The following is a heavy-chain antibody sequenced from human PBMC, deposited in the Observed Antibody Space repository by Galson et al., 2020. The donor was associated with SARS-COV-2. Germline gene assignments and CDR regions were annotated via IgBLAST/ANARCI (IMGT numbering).Heavy chain of an antibody. Sequence: ASVNDSCKTSGYTFTGHYLNWVRQPPGQGLEWMGRINPNTGYTNYAQNLLGRVTMTRDTSISTPYMVLGSLTSDDTAVYYCAGLRSGDGWWGQGTQVTVSS. J-gene: IGHJ4*02. CDR1: GYTFTGHY. V-gene: IGHV1-2*06. CDR2: INPNTGYT. D-gene: IGHD2-21*01. CDR3: AGLRSGDGW.